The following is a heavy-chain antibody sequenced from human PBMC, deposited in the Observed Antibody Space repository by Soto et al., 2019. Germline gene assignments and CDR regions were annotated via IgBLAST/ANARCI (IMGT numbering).Heavy chain of an antibody. V-gene: IGHV3-23*01. CDR3: AKDGRSGSYYYLDY. CDR1: GFTFSSYA. CDR2: ISGSGGST. D-gene: IGHD1-26*01. J-gene: IGHJ4*02. Sequence: EVQLLESGGGLVQPGGSLRLSCAASGFTFSSYAMSWVRQAPGKGLEWVSAISGSGGSTYYADSVKGRFTISRDNSKNTLYLQMNSLRAEDTAVYSCAKDGRSGSYYYLDYWGQGTLVTVSS.